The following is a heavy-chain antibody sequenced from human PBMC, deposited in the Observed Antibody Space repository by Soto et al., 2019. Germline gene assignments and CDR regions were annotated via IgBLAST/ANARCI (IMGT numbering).Heavy chain of an antibody. J-gene: IGHJ4*02. CDR3: AKDAPYYYDSSGYYGPFDY. D-gene: IGHD3-22*01. CDR1: GFTLSSYG. Sequence: GGSLRLSCAASGFTLSSYGMHWVRQAPGKGLEWVAVISYDGSNKYYADSVKGRFTISRDNSKNTLYLQMNSLRAEDTAVYYCAKDAPYYYDSSGYYGPFDYWGQGTLVTVSS. CDR2: ISYDGSNK. V-gene: IGHV3-30*18.